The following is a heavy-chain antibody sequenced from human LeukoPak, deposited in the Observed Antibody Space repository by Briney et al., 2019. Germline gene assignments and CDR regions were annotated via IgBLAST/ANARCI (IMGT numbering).Heavy chain of an antibody. D-gene: IGHD2-21*01. V-gene: IGHV4-39*01. Sequence: SETLSLTCTVSGGSIRSSYYYWGWIRQPPGKGLEWIGSIYDSGSTYYNPSLKSRVTISVDTSKNQFSLKLSSVTAADTAVYYCASRGDFTTVDYWGQGTLVTVSS. CDR1: GGSIRSSYYY. J-gene: IGHJ4*02. CDR2: IYDSGST. CDR3: ASRGDFTTVDY.